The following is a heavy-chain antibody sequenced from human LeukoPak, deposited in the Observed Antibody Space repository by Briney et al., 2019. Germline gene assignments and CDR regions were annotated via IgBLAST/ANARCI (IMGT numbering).Heavy chain of an antibody. CDR1: GFTFDNYA. J-gene: IGHJ4*02. D-gene: IGHD6-19*01. Sequence: GGSLRLSCAASGFTFDNYAMSWVRQAPGKGLEWVSGISGSGGTTNYADSVKGRLTISRDNSKNTLSLQMNSLRADDTAVYYCAKGYSSGWYYFDYWGQGTLATVSS. CDR2: ISGSGGTT. CDR3: AKGYSSGWYYFDY. V-gene: IGHV3-23*01.